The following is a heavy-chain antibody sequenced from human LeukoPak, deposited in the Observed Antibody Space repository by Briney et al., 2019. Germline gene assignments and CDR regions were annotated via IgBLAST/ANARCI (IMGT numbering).Heavy chain of an antibody. Sequence: PGGSLSLSCAASGVTFSSYAMSWVRQPPGKGLEWVSAISGSGGRTYYAHSVKGRFTISRDNSKNTLYLQMSSLRAEDTAVYYCARDANSGWLYYFDYWGQGTLVTVSS. CDR1: GVTFSSYA. D-gene: IGHD6-19*01. CDR2: ISGSGGRT. V-gene: IGHV3-23*01. CDR3: ARDANSGWLYYFDY. J-gene: IGHJ4*02.